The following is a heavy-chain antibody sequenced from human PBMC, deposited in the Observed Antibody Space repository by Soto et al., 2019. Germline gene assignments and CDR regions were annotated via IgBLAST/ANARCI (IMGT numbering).Heavy chain of an antibody. D-gene: IGHD6-13*01. V-gene: IGHV3-30*18. Sequence: QVYLVESGGGVVQPGRSLRLSCAVSGLTFSSYGMHWVRQAPGKGLEWVAVISYDGSKKYYADSVKGRFTISRDNSKNTVYLQMNSLRPEDTAVYYCAKSSPAEYYYYGMDVWGQGTTVTVSS. CDR2: ISYDGSKK. CDR3: AKSSPAEYYYYGMDV. CDR1: GLTFSSYG. J-gene: IGHJ6*02.